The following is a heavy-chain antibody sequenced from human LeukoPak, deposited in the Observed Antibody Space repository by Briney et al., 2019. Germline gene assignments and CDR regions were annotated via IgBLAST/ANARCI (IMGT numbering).Heavy chain of an antibody. J-gene: IGHJ6*02. CDR3: ARLGQEPRTKYYGLDA. CDR1: GFTFSSYE. CDR2: INYGGSTI. V-gene: IGHV3-48*03. D-gene: IGHD1-26*01. Sequence: GGSLRLSCAASGFTFSSYEMIWVRQAPGKGLEWVSYINYGGSTIYYADSVKGRFTISRDNAKNSLYLQMNSLRAEDTGVYYCARLGQEPRTKYYGLDAWGQGTTVTVSS.